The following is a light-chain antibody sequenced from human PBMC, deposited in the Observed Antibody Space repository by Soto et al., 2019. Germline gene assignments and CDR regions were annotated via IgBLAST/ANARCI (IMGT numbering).Light chain of an antibody. V-gene: IGKV1-5*01. Sequence: DIQITQSPSTLSPSEGDRVPIPCRASQRFSAWLSWYQQTPAKAPRVLIDDASMLSRGVPSRFSCSGSGREFTLTSNTLQSDDFATNYCQHYNNYLRTFGQGTKVDIK. J-gene: IGKJ1*01. CDR1: QRFSAW. CDR3: QHYNNYLRT. CDR2: DAS.